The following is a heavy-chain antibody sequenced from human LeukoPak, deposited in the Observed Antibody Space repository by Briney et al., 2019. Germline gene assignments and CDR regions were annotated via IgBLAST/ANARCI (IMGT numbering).Heavy chain of an antibody. V-gene: IGHV3-21*01. D-gene: IGHD5-18*01. CDR3: ARVLRRGYSYGYVDY. J-gene: IGHJ4*02. Sequence: GGSLRLSCAASGFTFSSYSMNWVRQAPGKGLEWVSSISSSSSYIYYADSVKGRFTISRDNAKNSLYLQMDSLRAEDTAVYFCARVLRRGYSYGYVDYWGQGTLVTVSS. CDR1: GFTFSSYS. CDR2: ISSSSSYI.